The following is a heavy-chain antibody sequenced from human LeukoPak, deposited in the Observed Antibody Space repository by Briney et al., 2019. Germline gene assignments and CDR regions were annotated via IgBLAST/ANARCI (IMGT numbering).Heavy chain of an antibody. CDR2: IQGDGSDT. CDR1: GFALSNCW. Sequence: GGSLRLSCAASGFALSNCWMDWVRQAPGKGLVWVSRIQGDGSDTTYADSVKGRFTISRVNAKNTVYLQMNSLRDEDTAVYYCVSNTLIIAAAFYDSWGQGTLVTVSS. CDR3: VSNTLIIAAAFYDS. D-gene: IGHD6-13*01. V-gene: IGHV3-74*01. J-gene: IGHJ4*02.